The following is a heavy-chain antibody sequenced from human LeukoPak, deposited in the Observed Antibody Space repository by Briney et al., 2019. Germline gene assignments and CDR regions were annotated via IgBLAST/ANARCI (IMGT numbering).Heavy chain of an antibody. J-gene: IGHJ6*03. CDR1: GDSINNYY. CDR2: IHYSGST. V-gene: IGHV4-59*12. CDR3: ARVLRLERPYYYYYMDV. Sequence: SETLSLTCTVSGDSINNYYWSWIRQPPGKGLEWIVYIHYSGSTNYNPSLKSRVSMSLDTSKNQLSLKLSSVTAADTAVYYCARVLRLERPYYYYYMDVWGKGTTVTISS. D-gene: IGHD1-1*01.